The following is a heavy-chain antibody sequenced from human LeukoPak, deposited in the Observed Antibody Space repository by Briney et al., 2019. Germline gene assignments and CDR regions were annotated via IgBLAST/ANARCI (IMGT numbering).Heavy chain of an antibody. J-gene: IGHJ3*02. CDR3: ARGRASSTSPYAFDI. V-gene: IGHV1-69*01. CDR1: GGTFSSYA. CDR2: IIPIFGTA. Sequence: GSSVKVSCKASGGTFSSYAISWVRQAPGQGLEWMGGIIPIFGTANYAQKFQGRVTITADESTSTAYMELSSLRSEDTAVYYRARGRASSTSPYAFDIWGQGTMVTVSS. D-gene: IGHD2-2*01.